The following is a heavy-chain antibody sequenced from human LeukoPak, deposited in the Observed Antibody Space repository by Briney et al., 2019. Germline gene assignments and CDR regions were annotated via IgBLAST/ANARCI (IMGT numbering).Heavy chain of an antibody. CDR2: IYYSGST. V-gene: IGHV4-59*11. CDR1: GGSISSHY. Sequence: SENLSLTCTVSGGSISSHYWSWIRQPPGKGLEWIGYIYYSGSTNYNPSLKSRVTISVDTSKNQFSLKLSSVTAADTAVYYCARGHGRVLDYWGQGTLVTVSS. CDR3: ARGHGRVLDY. D-gene: IGHD1-1*01. J-gene: IGHJ4*02.